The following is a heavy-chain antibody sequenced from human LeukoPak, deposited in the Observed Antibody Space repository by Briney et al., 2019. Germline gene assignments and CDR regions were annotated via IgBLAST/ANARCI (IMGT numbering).Heavy chain of an antibody. Sequence: PSETLSLTCAVSGGSISSSNWWSWVRQPPGKGLEWIGEINHSGSTNYNPSLKSRVTISVDTSKNQFSLKLSSVTAADTAVYYCARGKHYDFWSGYFRCCWFDPWGQGTLVTVSS. CDR3: ARGKHYDFWSGYFRCCWFDP. D-gene: IGHD3-3*01. J-gene: IGHJ5*02. V-gene: IGHV4-4*02. CDR2: INHSGST. CDR1: GGSISSSNW.